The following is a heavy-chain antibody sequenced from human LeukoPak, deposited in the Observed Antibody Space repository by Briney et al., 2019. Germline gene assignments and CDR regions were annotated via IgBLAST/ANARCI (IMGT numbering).Heavy chain of an antibody. CDR3: ARDSTRYYDFWSGYLPSGY. Sequence: GGSLRLSCAASGFTFSSYAMHWVRQAPGKGLEWVAVISYDGSNKYYADSVKGRFTISRDNSKNTLYLQMNSLGAEDTAVYYCARDSTRYYDFWSGYLPSGYWGQGTLVTVSS. D-gene: IGHD3-3*01. J-gene: IGHJ4*02. V-gene: IGHV3-30-3*01. CDR1: GFTFSSYA. CDR2: ISYDGSNK.